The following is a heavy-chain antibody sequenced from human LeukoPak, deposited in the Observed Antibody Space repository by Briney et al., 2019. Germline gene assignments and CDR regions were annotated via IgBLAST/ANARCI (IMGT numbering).Heavy chain of an antibody. CDR1: GFNFSSYS. J-gene: IGHJ4*02. D-gene: IGHD5-24*01. CDR3: ARDGRGFKIPEDY. CDR2: ISSSSNYI. V-gene: IGHV3-21*01. Sequence: GGSLRLSCAASGFNFSSYSMGWVRQAPGKGLQWVSSISSSSNYIYYADSVKGRFTISRDNAKNSLYLQMNSLRVEDTAVYYCARDGRGFKIPEDYWGQGTLVTVSS.